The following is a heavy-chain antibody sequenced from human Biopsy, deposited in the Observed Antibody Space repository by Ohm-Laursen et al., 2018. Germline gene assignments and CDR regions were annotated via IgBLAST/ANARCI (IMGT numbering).Heavy chain of an antibody. J-gene: IGHJ4*02. Sequence: TLSLTCGVSGFSISSGFHWAWIRQPPGKGLERIGFIYRTGTTTYNPSFKSRVAMAADTSKNQFSLTLNSVTAADTAVYYCARMKGRGYFDYWGQGTLVIVPS. D-gene: IGHD2-15*01. CDR3: ARMKGRGYFDY. CDR2: IYRTGTT. CDR1: GFSISSGFH. V-gene: IGHV4-38-2*01.